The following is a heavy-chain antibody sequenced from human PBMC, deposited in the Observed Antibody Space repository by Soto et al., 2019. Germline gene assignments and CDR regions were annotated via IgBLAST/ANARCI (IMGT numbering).Heavy chain of an antibody. Sequence: ASVKVSCKASGYSFTSTGISWVRQAPGQGPEWMGWTSTFNGEAKYAQKLQGRVTMTTDTSTTTAYMELRSLTSDDTAVYYCARDLDGSGSYFTDYWRQRILVTFTS. V-gene: IGHV1-18*01. CDR1: GYSFTSTG. CDR3: ARDLDGSGSYFTDY. CDR2: TSTFNGEA. J-gene: IGHJ4*02. D-gene: IGHD3-10*01.